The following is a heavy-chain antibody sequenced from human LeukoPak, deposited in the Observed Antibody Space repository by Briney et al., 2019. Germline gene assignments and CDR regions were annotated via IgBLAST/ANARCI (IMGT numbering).Heavy chain of an antibody. CDR3: ASGGTGIAVAGNPSSDLPFDY. Sequence: TPSETLSLTCTVSGGSISSYYWSWIRQPPGKGLEWIGYIYYSGSTNYNPSLKSRVTISVDTSKNQFSLKLSPVTAADTAVYYRASGGTGIAVAGNPSSDLPFDYWGQGTLVTVSS. D-gene: IGHD6-19*01. V-gene: IGHV4-59*01. J-gene: IGHJ4*02. CDR1: GGSISSYY. CDR2: IYYSGST.